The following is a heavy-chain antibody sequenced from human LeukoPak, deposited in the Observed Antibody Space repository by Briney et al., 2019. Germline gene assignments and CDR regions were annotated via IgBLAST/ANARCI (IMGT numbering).Heavy chain of an antibody. J-gene: IGHJ4*02. CDR3: ARDGIRDYGYFSY. Sequence: PGGSLRLSCAPSGFTLSDDNMSWIRQAPGKGLEWVSYISSSSNYTNYADSVKGRFTISRDNAEGTLYLQMNSLRAEDTAVYYCARDGIRDYGYFSYWGQGTLVTVSS. D-gene: IGHD4-17*01. CDR2: ISSSSNYT. CDR1: GFTLSDDN. V-gene: IGHV3-11*05.